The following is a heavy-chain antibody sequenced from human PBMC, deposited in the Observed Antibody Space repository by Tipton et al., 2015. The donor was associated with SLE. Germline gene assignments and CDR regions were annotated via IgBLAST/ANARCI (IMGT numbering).Heavy chain of an antibody. CDR1: GGSISSYY. D-gene: IGHD6-13*01. Sequence: LRLSCTVSGGSISSYYWSWIRQPPGKGLEWIGYIYYSGSTNYNPSLKIRITISVDKSKNQFSLKLGSVTAADTAVYFCARLTSSSWYSFDYWGQGTLVTVSS. CDR2: IYYSGST. J-gene: IGHJ4*02. V-gene: IGHV4-59*08. CDR3: ARLTSSSWYSFDY.